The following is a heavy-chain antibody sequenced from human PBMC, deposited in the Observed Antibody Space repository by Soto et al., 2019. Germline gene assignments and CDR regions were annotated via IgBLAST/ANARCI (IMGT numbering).Heavy chain of an antibody. CDR2: IKQDGSEK. D-gene: IGHD3-10*01. Sequence: GGSLRLSCAASGFTLSSYWMSWFRQAPGKGREGVANIKQDGSEKYYVDSVKGRFTISRDNAKNSLYLQMNSLRAEDTAVYYCARAPVLWFGELLEWGQGTLVTVSS. V-gene: IGHV3-7*05. J-gene: IGHJ4*02. CDR3: ARAPVLWFGELLE. CDR1: GFTLSSYW.